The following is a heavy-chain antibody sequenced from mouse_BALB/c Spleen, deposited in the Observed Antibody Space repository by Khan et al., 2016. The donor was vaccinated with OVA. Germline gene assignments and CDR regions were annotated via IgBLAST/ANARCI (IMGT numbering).Heavy chain of an antibody. CDR1: GYSFTDYI. Sequence: QVRLQQSGPELVMPGASVKMSCKASGYSFTDYIITWVKQRTGQGLQWIGEIYPGSGSIYSNEKFKGKATLTADKSSNTAYMQLSSLTSEDSAVYAGGRRDYGSCYPGFAYWGQGTLVTVSA. J-gene: IGHJ3*01. CDR2: IYPGSGSI. V-gene: IGHV1-77*01. CDR3: GRRDYGSCYPGFAY. D-gene: IGHD1-1*01.